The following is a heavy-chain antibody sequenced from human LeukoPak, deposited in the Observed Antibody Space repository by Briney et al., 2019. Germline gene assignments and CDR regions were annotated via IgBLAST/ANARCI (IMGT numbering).Heavy chain of an antibody. Sequence: GESLKISCKSSGYSFTSDWIGWVRQMPGKGLELMGIIYPGNSDTRYSPSFQGQVTISADKSISTAYLQWNSLKASDTAMYYCARLPYCGGDCYPNWFDPWGQGTLVTVSS. CDR3: ARLPYCGGDCYPNWFDP. CDR1: GYSFTSDW. CDR2: IYPGNSDT. V-gene: IGHV5-51*01. D-gene: IGHD2-21*02. J-gene: IGHJ5*02.